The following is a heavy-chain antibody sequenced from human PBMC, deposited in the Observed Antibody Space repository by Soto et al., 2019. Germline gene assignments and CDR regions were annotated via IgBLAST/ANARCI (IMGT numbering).Heavy chain of an antibody. D-gene: IGHD3-3*01. Sequence: QVQLVESGGDLSRPEGSLRLSGEASGYPFRDSYMSWIRRAPGKGLEWISYIDTSGTKIYYADSVKGRFTITRDNAKNSLYLEMNSLRDEDTAVYYCASHYDMWSGYLSPVDYWGQGTLVTVSS. CDR1: GYPFRDSY. V-gene: IGHV3-11*01. CDR3: ASHYDMWSGYLSPVDY. J-gene: IGHJ4*02. CDR2: IDTSGTKI.